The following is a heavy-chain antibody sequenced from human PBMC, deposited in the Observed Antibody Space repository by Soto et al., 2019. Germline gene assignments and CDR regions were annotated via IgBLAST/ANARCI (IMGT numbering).Heavy chain of an antibody. CDR1: VGSISSYY. V-gene: IGHV4-4*07. CDR2: IYTSGST. CDR3: ARDNNSSGWYTY. D-gene: IGHD6-19*01. Sequence: SETLSLTCTVSVGSISSYYWSWIRQPAGKGLEWIGRIYTSGSTNYNPSLKSRVTMSVDTSKNQFSLKLSSVTAADTAVYYCARDNNSSGWYTYWGQGTLVTVSS. J-gene: IGHJ4*02.